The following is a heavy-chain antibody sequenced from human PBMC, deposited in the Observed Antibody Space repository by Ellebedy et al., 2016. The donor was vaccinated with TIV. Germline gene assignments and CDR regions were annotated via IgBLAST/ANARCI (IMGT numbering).Heavy chain of an antibody. CDR3: VRDGAYGDYSPGYYGMDV. CDR2: INQDGGRI. Sequence: GESLKISCAASGFTFNSYWMSWVRQAPGKGLEWVANINQDGGRIYYVDSVKGRFTISRDNAKNSVYLRMTTLRVEDTAVYHCVRDGAYGDYSPGYYGMDVWGQGTTVTVSS. V-gene: IGHV3-7*03. J-gene: IGHJ6*02. CDR1: GFTFNSYW. D-gene: IGHD3-22*01.